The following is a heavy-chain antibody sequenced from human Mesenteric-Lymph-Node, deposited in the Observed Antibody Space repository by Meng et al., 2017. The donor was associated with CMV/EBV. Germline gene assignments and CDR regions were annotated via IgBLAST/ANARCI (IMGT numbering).Heavy chain of an antibody. V-gene: IGHV3-11*04. J-gene: IGHJ4*02. CDR2: ISSSGSTI. CDR1: FTFIDYY. Sequence: FTFIDYYISWIRQAPGKGLEWVSYISSSGSTIYYADSVKGRFTISRDNAKNSLYLQMNSLRAEDTAVYYCAKDLTRYCSSTSCPIDYWGQGTLVTVSS. CDR3: AKDLTRYCSSTSCPIDY. D-gene: IGHD2-2*01.